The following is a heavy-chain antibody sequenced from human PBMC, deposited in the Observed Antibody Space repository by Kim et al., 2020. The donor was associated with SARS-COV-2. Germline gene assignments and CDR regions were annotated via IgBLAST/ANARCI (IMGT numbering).Heavy chain of an antibody. CDR3: ARGSGIAAAGTGAFDI. Sequence: SETLSLTCTVSGGSISSSSYYWGWIRQPPGKGLEWIGSIYYSGSTYYNPSLKSRVTISVDTSKNQFSLKLSSVTAADTAVYYCARGSGIAAAGTGAFDIWGQGTMVTVSS. J-gene: IGHJ3*02. V-gene: IGHV4-39*01. CDR1: GGSISSSSYY. D-gene: IGHD6-13*01. CDR2: IYYSGST.